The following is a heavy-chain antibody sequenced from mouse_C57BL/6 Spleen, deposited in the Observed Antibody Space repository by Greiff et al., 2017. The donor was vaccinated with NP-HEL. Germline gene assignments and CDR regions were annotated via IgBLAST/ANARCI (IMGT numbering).Heavy chain of an antibody. V-gene: IGHV1-55*01. CDR3: AREAISYGSSSYFDV. CDR1: GYTFTSYW. Sequence: QVQLQQPGAELVKPGASVKMSCKASGYTFTSYWITWVKQRPGQGLEWIGDIYPGSGSTNYNEKFKSKATLTVDTSYSTAYMQLSSLTSVESAVYYCAREAISYGSSSYFDVWGTGTTVTVSS. CDR2: IYPGSGST. J-gene: IGHJ1*03. D-gene: IGHD1-1*01.